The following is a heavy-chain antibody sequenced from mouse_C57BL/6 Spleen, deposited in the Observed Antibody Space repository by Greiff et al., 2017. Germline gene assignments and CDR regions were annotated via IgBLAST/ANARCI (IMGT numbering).Heavy chain of an antibody. Sequence: VQLQQPGAELVRPGSSVKLSCKASGYTFTSYWMHWVKQRPIQGLEWIGNIDPSDSDTHYNQKFKDKATLTVDKSSSTAYMQLSSLTSEDSAVDYCARRSKEDAMDYWGQGTSVTVSS. CDR3: ARRSKEDAMDY. D-gene: IGHD2-5*01. CDR1: GYTFTSYW. J-gene: IGHJ4*01. CDR2: IDPSDSDT. V-gene: IGHV1-52*01.